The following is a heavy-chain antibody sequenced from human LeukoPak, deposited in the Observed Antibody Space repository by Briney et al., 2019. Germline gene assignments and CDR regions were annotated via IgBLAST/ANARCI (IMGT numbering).Heavy chain of an antibody. CDR1: GFTFSSYA. J-gene: IGHJ6*02. CDR3: AKEGRYFYGLDV. Sequence: GGSLRLSCAASGFTFSSYAMNWVRQAPGKGLEWVSTISGTGGSTYYADSVKGRFTISRDDSKNTLFLRMNSLRAEDTAVYYCAKEGRYFYGLDVWGQGTTVTVSS. V-gene: IGHV3-23*01. CDR2: ISGTGGST. D-gene: IGHD2-15*01.